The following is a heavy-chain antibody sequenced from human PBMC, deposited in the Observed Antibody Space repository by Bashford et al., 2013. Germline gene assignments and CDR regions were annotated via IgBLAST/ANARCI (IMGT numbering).Heavy chain of an antibody. CDR2: VSGYNGNT. CDR1: GYTFRNFG. Sequence: ASVKVSCKTSGYTFRNFGVNWVRQAPGQGLEWMGWVSGYNGNTESAPKLQGRVTMTTDTSTSTSYMELRSLRSDDTAVYYCARDRDKYTSSRNWFDSWGQGTLVTVSS. CDR3: ARDRDKYTSSRNWFDS. J-gene: IGHJ5*01. D-gene: IGHD6-19*01. V-gene: IGHV1-18*01.